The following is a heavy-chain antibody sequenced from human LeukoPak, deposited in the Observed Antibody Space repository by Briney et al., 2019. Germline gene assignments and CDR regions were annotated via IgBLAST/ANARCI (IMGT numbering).Heavy chain of an antibody. CDR3: AKASLYCSSTSCRPDWYFDL. V-gene: IGHV3-23*01. J-gene: IGHJ2*01. CDR2: ISGSGGST. Sequence: GGSLRLSCAASGFTFSSYAMSWARQAPGKGLEWVSAISGSGGSTYYADSVKGRFTISRDNSKNTLYLQMNSLRAEDTAVYYCAKASLYCSSTSCRPDWYFDLWGRGTLVTVSS. D-gene: IGHD2-2*01. CDR1: GFTFSSYA.